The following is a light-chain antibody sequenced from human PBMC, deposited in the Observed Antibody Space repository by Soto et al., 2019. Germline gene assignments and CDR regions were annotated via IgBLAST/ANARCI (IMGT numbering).Light chain of an antibody. CDR3: SSFRGGRTWV. CDR1: SSDIGGYNY. CDR2: EVS. V-gene: IGLV2-14*01. J-gene: IGLJ3*02. Sequence: QSALTQPASVSGSPGQSIAISCTGTSSDIGGYNYVSWYQQHPGKAPKLILYEVSNRPSGISHRFSGSKSGNTASLTISGLQAEDEADYYCSSFRGGRTWVFGGGTKLTVL.